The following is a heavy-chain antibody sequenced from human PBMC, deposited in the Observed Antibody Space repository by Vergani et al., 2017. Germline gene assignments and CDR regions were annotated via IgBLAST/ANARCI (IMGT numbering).Heavy chain of an antibody. CDR3: ASDYRTVAGPLN. D-gene: IGHD6-19*01. CDR2: ISYDGSNK. Sequence: QVQLVESGGGVVQPGRSLRLSCAASGFTFSSYGMHWVRQAPGKGLEWVAVISYDGSNKYYADSVKGRFTISRDNSKNTLYLQMNSLRAEDTAVYYCASDYRTVAGPLNWGQGTLVTVSS. J-gene: IGHJ4*02. V-gene: IGHV3-30*03. CDR1: GFTFSSYG.